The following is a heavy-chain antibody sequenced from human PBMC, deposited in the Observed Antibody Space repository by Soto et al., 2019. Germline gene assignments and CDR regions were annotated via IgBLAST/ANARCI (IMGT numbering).Heavy chain of an antibody. D-gene: IGHD6-13*01. V-gene: IGHV3-53*01. Sequence: GGSRMLCCAASGFTVSSNYMSWVLQAPGQGLEWVSVIYSGGSTYYAYSVTGRFTISRDNSKNTLYLQMNSLRAEDTAVYHCARAQDLFQDSSSWYYFDYWGQGTLVTVSS. J-gene: IGHJ4*02. CDR1: GFTVSSNY. CDR2: IYSGGST. CDR3: ARAQDLFQDSSSWYYFDY.